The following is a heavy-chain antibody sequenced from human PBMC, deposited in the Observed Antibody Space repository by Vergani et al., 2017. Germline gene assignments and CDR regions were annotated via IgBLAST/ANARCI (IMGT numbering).Heavy chain of an antibody. CDR2: TYYRSKWYN. Sequence: QVQLQQSGPGLVKPSQTLSLTCAISGDSVSSNSAAWNWIRQSPSRGLGGMGRTYYRSKWYNDYAVSVKSRITINPDTSKYQRSLHVNSVTPEDTAVYYCARAWIHLWIPESFTILRQGRMVTVSS. CDR3: ARAWIHLWIPESFTI. J-gene: IGHJ3*02. D-gene: IGHD5-18*01. CDR1: GDSVSSNSAA. V-gene: IGHV6-1*01.